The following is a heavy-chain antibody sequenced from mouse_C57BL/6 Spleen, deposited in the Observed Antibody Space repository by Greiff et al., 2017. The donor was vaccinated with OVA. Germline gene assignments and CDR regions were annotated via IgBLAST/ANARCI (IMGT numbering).Heavy chain of an antibody. CDR3: ARSHSGSSYDWYFDV. CDR2: INPGSGGT. D-gene: IGHD1-1*01. Sequence: VQLQQSGAELVRPGTSVKVSCKASGYAFTNYLIEWVKQRPGQGLVWIGVINPGSGGTNYNEKFKGKATLTADKSSSTAYMQLSSLTSEDSAVYFCARSHSGSSYDWYFDVWGTGTTVTVSS. CDR1: GYAFTNYL. V-gene: IGHV1-54*01. J-gene: IGHJ1*03.